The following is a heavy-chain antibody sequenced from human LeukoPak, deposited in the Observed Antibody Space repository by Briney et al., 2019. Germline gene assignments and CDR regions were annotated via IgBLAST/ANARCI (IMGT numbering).Heavy chain of an antibody. CDR1: GFTFSSYA. Sequence: SGGSLRLSCAASGFTFSSYAMHWVRQAPGKGLEYVSAISSNGGSTYYANSVKGRFTISRDNSKNTLYLQMNSLRAADTAVYYCATESPSCGGDCFGYWGQGTLVTVSS. D-gene: IGHD2-21*01. J-gene: IGHJ4*02. CDR3: ATESPSCGGDCFGY. CDR2: ISSNGGST. V-gene: IGHV3-64*01.